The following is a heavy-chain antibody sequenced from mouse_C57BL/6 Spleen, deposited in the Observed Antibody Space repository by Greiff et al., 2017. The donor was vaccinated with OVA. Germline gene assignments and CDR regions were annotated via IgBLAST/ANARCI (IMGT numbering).Heavy chain of an antibody. Sequence: EVQLQQSGAELVRPGASVKLSCTASGFNIKDDYMHWVKQRPEQGLEWIGWIDPENGDTEYASKFQGKATITADTSSNTAYLQLSSLTSEDTAVYYCTHNYYGSSLAFAYWGQGTLVTVSA. J-gene: IGHJ3*01. CDR3: THNYYGSSLAFAY. V-gene: IGHV14-4*01. D-gene: IGHD1-1*01. CDR1: GFNIKDDY. CDR2: IDPENGDT.